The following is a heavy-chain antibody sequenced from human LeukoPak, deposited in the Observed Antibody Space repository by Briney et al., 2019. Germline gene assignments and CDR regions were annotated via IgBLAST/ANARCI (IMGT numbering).Heavy chain of an antibody. CDR1: GFSFSYYS. CDR2: ISGGSTYI. D-gene: IGHD2-2*02. J-gene: IGHJ3*01. Sequence: GGSLRLSCAASGFSFSYYSLNWVRQSPGKGLEWVSSISGGSTYIYYADSVKGRFTISRDNAKNSLYLQMNSLRADDTAVYYCAMKAVPRPRLYDAFDFWGQGTVVTVSS. V-gene: IGHV3-21*04. CDR3: AMKAVPRPRLYDAFDF.